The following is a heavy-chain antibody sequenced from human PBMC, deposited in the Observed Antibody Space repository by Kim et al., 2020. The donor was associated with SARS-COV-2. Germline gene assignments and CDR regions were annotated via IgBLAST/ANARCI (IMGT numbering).Heavy chain of an antibody. Sequence: SETLSLTCTVSGGSISSGGYDWSWIRQHPGKGLEWIGYIHSSGSTYYNPSLKSRVTISVDTSKNQFSLKLSSVTAADTAVYYCASTSRDGYRTIDYWGQGTLVTVSS. V-gene: IGHV4-31*03. CDR1: GGSISSGGYD. CDR3: ASTSRDGYRTIDY. D-gene: IGHD5-12*01. J-gene: IGHJ4*02. CDR2: IHSSGST.